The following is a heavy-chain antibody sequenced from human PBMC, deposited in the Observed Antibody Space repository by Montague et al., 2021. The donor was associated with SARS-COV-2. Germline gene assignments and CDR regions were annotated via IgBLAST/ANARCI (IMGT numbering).Heavy chain of an antibody. D-gene: IGHD2-15*01. CDR2: IYYSGST. CDR1: GGSISNYY. Sequence: SETLSLTCTVSGGSISNYYWSWIRQPPGRGLEWIGYIYYSGSTDYSPSLKSRVTISLDTSKNQFSLKVTSVTAADTAVYYCARGGGHYNYGLDVWGPGTTVTVS. CDR3: ARGGGHYNYGLDV. V-gene: IGHV4-59*01. J-gene: IGHJ6*02.